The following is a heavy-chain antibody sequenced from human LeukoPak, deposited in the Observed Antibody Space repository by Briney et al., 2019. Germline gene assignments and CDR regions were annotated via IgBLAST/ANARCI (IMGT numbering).Heavy chain of an antibody. J-gene: IGHJ3*01. Sequence: PGGSLRLSCAASGFTFVSYAMSWVRQAPGKGLEWVSTINGGGGNSWYADSVKGRFTISRGNSKNTLYLQMDSLRAEDSAVYFCVKILWSGKYSMDVWGQGTMVTVSS. D-gene: IGHD4-11*01. CDR2: INGGGGNS. CDR3: VKILWSGKYSMDV. V-gene: IGHV3-23*01. CDR1: GFTFVSYA.